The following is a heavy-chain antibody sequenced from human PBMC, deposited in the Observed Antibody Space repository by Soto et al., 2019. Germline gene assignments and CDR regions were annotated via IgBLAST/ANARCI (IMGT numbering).Heavy chain of an antibody. J-gene: IGHJ6*02. V-gene: IGHV4-59*12. CDR2: IYRSGNT. CDR1: GVSMRNSY. Sequence: SETLSLTCSVSGVSMRNSYWTWIRQSAGKGLEWIGYIYRSGNTYYNPSLKSRVTISVDRSKNQFSLKLSSVTAADTAVYYCARGDIGAMDVWGQGTTVTVSS. CDR3: ARGDIGAMDV.